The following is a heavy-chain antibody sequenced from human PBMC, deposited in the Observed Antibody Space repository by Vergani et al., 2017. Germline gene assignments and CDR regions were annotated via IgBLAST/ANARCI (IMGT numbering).Heavy chain of an antibody. CDR2: IKQDGSEK. Sequence: EVQLVESGGGLVQPGGSLRLSCAASGFTFSSYWMSWVRQAPGKGLEWVANIKQDGSEKYYVDSVKGRFTISRDNAKNSLYLQMNSLRAEDTAVYYCARDSYDYVWGSYRQGTYFDYWGQGTLVTVSS. V-gene: IGHV3-7*01. D-gene: IGHD3-16*02. J-gene: IGHJ4*02. CDR1: GFTFSSYW. CDR3: ARDSYDYVWGSYRQGTYFDY.